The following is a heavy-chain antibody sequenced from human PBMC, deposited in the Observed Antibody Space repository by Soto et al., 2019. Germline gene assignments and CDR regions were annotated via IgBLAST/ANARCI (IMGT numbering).Heavy chain of an antibody. D-gene: IGHD6-13*01. J-gene: IGHJ4*02. CDR3: ARTAIAAAGTIDY. CDR1: GGSISSGDYY. Sequence: PSETLSLTCTVSGGSISSGDYYWSWIRQPPGKGLEWIGYIYYSGSTYYNPSLKSRVTISVDKSISTAYLQWSSLKASDTAMYYCARTAIAAAGTIDYWGQGTLVTVSS. CDR2: IYYSGST. V-gene: IGHV4-30-4*01.